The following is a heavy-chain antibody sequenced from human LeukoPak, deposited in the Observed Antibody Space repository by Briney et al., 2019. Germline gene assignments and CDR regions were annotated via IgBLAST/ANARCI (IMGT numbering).Heavy chain of an antibody. CDR3: ARESSGWYGMDV. CDR2: MYYSGST. V-gene: IGHV4-59*01. D-gene: IGHD6-19*01. Sequence: PSETLSLTCTVSGGSISGYYWSWIRQPPGKGLEWIGYMYYSGSTNYNPSLKSRVTISVDTSKNQSSLNLTSVTAADTAVYYCARESSGWYGMDVWGQGTTVTVSS. J-gene: IGHJ6*02. CDR1: GGSISGYY.